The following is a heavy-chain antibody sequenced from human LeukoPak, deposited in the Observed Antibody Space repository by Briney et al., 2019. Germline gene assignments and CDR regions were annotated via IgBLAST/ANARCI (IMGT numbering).Heavy chain of an antibody. CDR1: GYTFIGYF. CDR2: INPNNGGT. D-gene: IGHD1-26*01. V-gene: IGHV1-2*02. J-gene: IGHJ4*02. Sequence: ASVKASCKASGYTFIGYFLHWVRQAPGQGLEWMGWINPNNGGTNYAQRFQGRVTMTRDMSITTAYMELTGLRSDDTAVYYCARPASRVGRFDCWGQGTLVTVSS. CDR3: ARPASRVGRFDC.